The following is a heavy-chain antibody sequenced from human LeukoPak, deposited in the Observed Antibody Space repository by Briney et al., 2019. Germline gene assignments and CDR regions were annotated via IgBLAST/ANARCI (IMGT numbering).Heavy chain of an antibody. J-gene: IGHJ4*02. Sequence: ASVKISCKASGYTFTGYYMHWVRQAPGQGLEWMGWINPNSGGTNYAQKFQGRVTMTRDTSISTAYMELSRLRSDDTAVYYCARGTMIVVATEFDYWGQGTLVTVSS. CDR1: GYTFTGYY. D-gene: IGHD3-22*01. CDR2: INPNSGGT. V-gene: IGHV1-2*02. CDR3: ARGTMIVVATEFDY.